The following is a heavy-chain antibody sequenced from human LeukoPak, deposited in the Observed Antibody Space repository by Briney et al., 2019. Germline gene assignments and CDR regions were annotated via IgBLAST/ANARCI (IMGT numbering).Heavy chain of an antibody. D-gene: IGHD6-13*01. CDR2: IKQDGSEK. J-gene: IGHJ4*02. CDR1: GFTFSSYW. Sequence: GGSPRLSCAASGFTFSSYWMTWVRQAPGKGLEWVANIKQDGSEKYYVDSVKGRFTISRDNAKNSLYLQMNSLRAEDTAVYYCARQIYSSSWYSWDYWGQGTLVTVSS. CDR3: ARQIYSSSWYSWDY. V-gene: IGHV3-7*01.